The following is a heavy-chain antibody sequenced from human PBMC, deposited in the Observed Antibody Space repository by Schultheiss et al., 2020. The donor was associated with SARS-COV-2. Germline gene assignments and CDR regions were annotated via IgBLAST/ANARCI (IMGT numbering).Heavy chain of an antibody. J-gene: IGHJ6*02. CDR1: GGSFSGYY. V-gene: IGHV4-34*01. Sequence: GSLRLSCAVYGGSFSGYYWSWIRQPPGKGLEWIGEINHSGSTNYNPSLKSRVTISVDTSKNQFSLKLSSVTAADTAVYYCARTADIVLMVWNVWGQGTTVTVSS. D-gene: IGHD2-8*01. CDR3: ARTADIVLMVWNV. CDR2: INHSGST.